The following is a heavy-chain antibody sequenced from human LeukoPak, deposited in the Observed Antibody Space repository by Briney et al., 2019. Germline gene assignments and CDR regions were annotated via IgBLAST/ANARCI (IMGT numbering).Heavy chain of an antibody. CDR2: ISDSGGST. CDR3: AKDLGARGVGATPSN. D-gene: IGHD1-26*01. V-gene: IGHV3-23*01. Sequence: PGGSLGLSCAASGFTFSSYAMSWVRQAPGKGLEWVSGISDSGGSTYYADSVKGRFTISRDNSKNTLYLQMNSLRAEDTAVYYCAKDLGARGVGATPSNWGQGTLVTVSS. J-gene: IGHJ4*02. CDR1: GFTFSSYA.